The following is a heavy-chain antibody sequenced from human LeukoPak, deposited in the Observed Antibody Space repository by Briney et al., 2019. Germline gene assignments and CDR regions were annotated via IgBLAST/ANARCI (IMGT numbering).Heavy chain of an antibody. CDR2: IKHDGSEK. CDR3: SVLGY. CDR1: GFTFHKHW. V-gene: IGHV3-7*01. D-gene: IGHD3-16*01. J-gene: IGHJ4*02. Sequence: GGSLRLSCATSGFTFHKHWLTWVRQAPGKGLEWVANIKHDGSEKYYVDSVKGRFTISRDNANNSVSLLMSSLRVDDTAVYYCSVLGYWGQGTLVTVSS.